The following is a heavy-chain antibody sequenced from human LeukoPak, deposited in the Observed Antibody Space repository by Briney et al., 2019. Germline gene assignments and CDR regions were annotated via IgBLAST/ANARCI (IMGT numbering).Heavy chain of an antibody. CDR1: GFTFDDYA. Sequence: PGGSLRLSCAASGFTFDDYAMQWVRQVPGKGLEWVSGIGWNGDNIGYADSVKGRFTISRDNAKKSLYLQMNSLRAEDTALYYCARESYYGSGSSPPFDYWGQGTLVTVSS. V-gene: IGHV3-9*01. J-gene: IGHJ4*02. CDR2: IGWNGDNI. CDR3: ARESYYGSGSSPPFDY. D-gene: IGHD3-10*01.